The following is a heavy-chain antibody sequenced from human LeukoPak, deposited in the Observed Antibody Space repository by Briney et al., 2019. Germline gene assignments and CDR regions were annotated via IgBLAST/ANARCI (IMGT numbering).Heavy chain of an antibody. D-gene: IGHD3-10*01. J-gene: IGHJ3*02. V-gene: IGHV4-39*01. Sequence: SETLSLTCTVSGGSITSSGYYWGWIRQPPGKGLDWIGNFYYSGSTYYNPSLKSRVTISVDTSKNQFSLQLSSVTAADTAVYYCARGSILLWFGELLSHAFDIWGQGTMVTVSS. CDR2: FYYSGST. CDR1: GGSITSSGYY. CDR3: ARGSILLWFGELLSHAFDI.